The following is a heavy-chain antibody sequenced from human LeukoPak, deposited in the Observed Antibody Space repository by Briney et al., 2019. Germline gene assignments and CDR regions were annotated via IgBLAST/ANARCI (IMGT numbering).Heavy chain of an antibody. CDR3: ARSGNNYYYYMDV. D-gene: IGHD2/OR15-2a*01. J-gene: IGHJ6*03. Sequence: TGGSLRLSCAASGFTFSNYAMHWVRQAPGKGLEWVALISYDGRNKYYADSVKGRFTISRDNAKNSLYLQVNSLRAEDTAVYYCARSGNNYYYYMDVWGKGTTVTVSS. CDR1: GFTFSNYA. V-gene: IGHV3-30*03. CDR2: ISYDGRNK.